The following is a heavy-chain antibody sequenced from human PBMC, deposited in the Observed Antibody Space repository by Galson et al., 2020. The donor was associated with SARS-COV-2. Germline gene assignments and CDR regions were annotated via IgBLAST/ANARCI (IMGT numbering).Heavy chain of an antibody. J-gene: IGHJ4*02. CDR3: ARDLYDFWSGYYVLDY. Sequence: GGSLRLSCAASGFTFSSYAMHWVRQAPGKGLEWVAVISYDGSNKYYADSVKGRFTISRDNSKNTLYLQMNSLRAEDTAVYYCARDLYDFWSGYYVLDYWGQGTLVTVSS. V-gene: IGHV3-30-3*01. CDR2: ISYDGSNK. D-gene: IGHD3-3*01. CDR1: GFTFSSYA.